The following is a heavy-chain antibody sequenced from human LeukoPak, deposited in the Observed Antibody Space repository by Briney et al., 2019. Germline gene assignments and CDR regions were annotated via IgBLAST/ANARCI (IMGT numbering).Heavy chain of an antibody. V-gene: IGHV1-69*13. CDR1: GGTFSSYA. CDR2: IIPIFGTA. J-gene: IGHJ4*02. CDR3: ARTLTYYYDSSGYYGEYYFDY. Sequence: SVKVSCKASGGTFSSYAISWVRQAPGQGLEWMGGIIPIFGTANYAQKFQGRVTITADESTSTAYMELSSLRSEDTAVYYCARTLTYYYDSSGYYGEYYFDYWGQGTLVTVSS. D-gene: IGHD3-22*01.